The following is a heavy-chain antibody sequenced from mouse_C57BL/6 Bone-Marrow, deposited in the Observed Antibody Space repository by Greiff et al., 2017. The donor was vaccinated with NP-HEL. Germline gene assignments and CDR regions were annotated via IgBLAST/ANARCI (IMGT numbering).Heavy chain of an antibody. V-gene: IGHV2-9-1*01. CDR1: GFSFTSYA. CDR3: ARSYGSSLAWFAY. CDR2: IWTGGGT. J-gene: IGHJ3*01. Sequence: QVQLQQSGPGLVAPSQSLSITCTVSGFSFTSYAISWVRQPPGKGLEWLGVIWTGGGTNYNSALKSRLSISKDNSKSQVFLKMNSLQTDDTARYYCARSYGSSLAWFAYWGQGTLVTVSA. D-gene: IGHD1-1*01.